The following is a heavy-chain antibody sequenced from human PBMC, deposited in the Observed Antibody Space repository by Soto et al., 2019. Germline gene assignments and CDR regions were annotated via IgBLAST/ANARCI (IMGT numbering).Heavy chain of an antibody. Sequence: QVQLQESGPGLVKPSETLSLTCTVSGDSIRNYYWSWIRQPPGKGLEWIGSMYYSGSTNYNPSLKSQVSISGDTSKNHFSLNLSAVTAADTAVYYCARGHTYGTFDYWGQGTLVTVSS. CDR2: MYYSGST. V-gene: IGHV4-59*01. J-gene: IGHJ4*02. CDR3: ARGHTYGTFDY. CDR1: GDSIRNYY. D-gene: IGHD5-18*01.